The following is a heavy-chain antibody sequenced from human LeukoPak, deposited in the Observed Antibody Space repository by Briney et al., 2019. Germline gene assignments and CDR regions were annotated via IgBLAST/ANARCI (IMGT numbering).Heavy chain of an antibody. CDR3: ATSRGPIAAAGIDY. CDR1: GYTFTGYY. D-gene: IGHD6-13*01. J-gene: IGHJ4*02. V-gene: IGHV1-2*02. CDR2: INPNSGGT. Sequence: GASVKDSCKASGYTFTGYYMHWVRQAPGQGLEWMGWINPNSGGTNYAQKFQGRVTMTRDTSISTAYMELSRLRSDDTAVYYCATSRGPIAAAGIDYWGQGTLVTVSS.